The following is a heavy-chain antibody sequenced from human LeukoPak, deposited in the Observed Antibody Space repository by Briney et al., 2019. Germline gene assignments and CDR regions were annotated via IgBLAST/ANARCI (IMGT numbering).Heavy chain of an antibody. CDR3: AREDLLDY. J-gene: IGHJ4*02. CDR2: ISYDGSNK. Sequence: GGSLRLSCAASGFTFSSYAMHWVRQAPGKGLEWVAVISYDGSNKYYADSVKGRFTISRDNSKNTLYLQMNSLRAEDTAVYYCAREDLLDYWGQGTLVTVSS. V-gene: IGHV3-30*04. CDR1: GFTFSSYA.